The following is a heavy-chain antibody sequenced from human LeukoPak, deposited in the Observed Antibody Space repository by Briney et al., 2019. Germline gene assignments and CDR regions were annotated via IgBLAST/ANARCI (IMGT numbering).Heavy chain of an antibody. CDR3: ARGRAQLVWG. D-gene: IGHD6-6*01. CDR2: INPNSGGT. CDR1: GYTFTSYD. Sequence: ASVKVSCKASGYTFTSYDINWVRQATGQGLEWMGWINPNSGGTNYAQKFQGRVTMTRDTSISTAYMELSRLRSDDTAVYYCARGRAQLVWGWGQGTLVTVSS. J-gene: IGHJ4*02. V-gene: IGHV1-2*02.